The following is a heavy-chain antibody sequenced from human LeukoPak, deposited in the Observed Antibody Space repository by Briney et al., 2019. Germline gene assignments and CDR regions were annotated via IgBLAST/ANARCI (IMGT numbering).Heavy chain of an antibody. Sequence: RGSLRLSCAASGFTFSSYWMSWVRQAPGKGLEWVANIKQDGSEKYYVDSVKGRFTISRDNAENSLYLQMNSLRAEDTAVYYCARDHSSSWYFDYWGQGTLVTVSS. CDR1: GFTFSSYW. D-gene: IGHD6-13*01. CDR3: ARDHSSSWYFDY. V-gene: IGHV3-7*01. CDR2: IKQDGSEK. J-gene: IGHJ4*02.